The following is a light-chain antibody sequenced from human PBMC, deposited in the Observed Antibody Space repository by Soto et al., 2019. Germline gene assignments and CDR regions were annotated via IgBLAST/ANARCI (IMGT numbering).Light chain of an antibody. CDR2: VAS. V-gene: IGKV1-27*01. CDR1: QGISNY. Sequence: DIQMTQSPSSLSESVGDRVTITCRASQGISNYLAWYQQQPGKVPKLLIYVASTLQSGVPSRFSGSGSGTDLTLTISSLQPEDVATYYCQKYNSGAWTFGQGTKVEIK. J-gene: IGKJ1*01. CDR3: QKYNSGAWT.